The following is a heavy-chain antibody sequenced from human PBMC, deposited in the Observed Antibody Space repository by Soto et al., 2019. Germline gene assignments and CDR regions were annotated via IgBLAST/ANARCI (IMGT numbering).Heavy chain of an antibody. Sequence: GGSLRLSCGASGFTFSVYAMTWVRQAPGKGLEWVSAISGNGGSTYYADSVRGRFTISRDNSKSTLHLQMNSLRVEDTAVYYCAKDRTFGPPLVRFDSWGQGTLVTVSS. D-gene: IGHD6-6*01. CDR2: ISGNGGST. J-gene: IGHJ4*02. CDR3: AKDRTFGPPLVRFDS. V-gene: IGHV3-23*01. CDR1: GFTFSVYA.